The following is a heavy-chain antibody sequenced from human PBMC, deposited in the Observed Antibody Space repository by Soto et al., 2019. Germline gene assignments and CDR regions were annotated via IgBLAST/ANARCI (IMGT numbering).Heavy chain of an antibody. V-gene: IGHV1-46*01. J-gene: IGHJ4*02. CDR3: ARDLAQWYGGTSAGY. CDR1: GYTFTSYY. D-gene: IGHD2-15*01. CDR2: INPSGGST. Sequence: ASVKVSWKASGYTFTSYYMHWVRQAPGQGLEWMGIINPSGGSTSYAQKFQGRVTMTRDTSTSTVYMELSSLRSEDTAVYYCARDLAQWYGGTSAGYWGQGTLVNVSS.